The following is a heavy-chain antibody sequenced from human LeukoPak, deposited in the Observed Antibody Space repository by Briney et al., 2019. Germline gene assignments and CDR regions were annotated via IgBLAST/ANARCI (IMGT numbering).Heavy chain of an antibody. J-gene: IGHJ4*02. Sequence: GGSLRLSCAASGFTFGAYGMHWVRQAPGKGLEWVAVISYDGTTNKYYADSVRGRFTISRDNSKNTLYLQMNSLRAEDTAVYYCAKDSASLSSHFATYFDYWGQGTLVTVSS. D-gene: IGHD6-13*01. CDR3: AKDSASLSSHFATYFDY. V-gene: IGHV3-30*18. CDR2: ISYDGTTNK. CDR1: GFTFGAYG.